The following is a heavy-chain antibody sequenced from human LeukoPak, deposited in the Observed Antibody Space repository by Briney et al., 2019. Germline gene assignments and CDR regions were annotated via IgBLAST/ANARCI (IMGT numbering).Heavy chain of an antibody. CDR2: ISGGGGST. CDR1: GFTFTNYA. D-gene: IGHD3-22*01. CDR3: AKENWVYNWKYDSSGSGINY. Sequence: PGGSLRLSCAAPGFTFTNYAMSWVRQAPGKGLEWVSTISGGGGSTYSADSVMGRFTISRDNSKTTLYLQMNSLRAEDTAVYYCAKENWVYNWKYDSSGSGINYWGQGTRVTVSS. J-gene: IGHJ4*02. V-gene: IGHV3-23*01.